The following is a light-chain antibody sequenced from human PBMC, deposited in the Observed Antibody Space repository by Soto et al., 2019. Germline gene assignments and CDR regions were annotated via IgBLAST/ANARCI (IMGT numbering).Light chain of an antibody. CDR1: QSVSSSY. Sequence: ESMLSQSQGTLSLTTGERATLSCRASQSVSSSYLAWYQQKPGQAPRLLIYGASSRATGIPDRFSGSGSGTDFTLTISSLQPDDFAPYYCQHYNSYSEAFDQRAKVDI. J-gene: IGKJ1*01. CDR3: QHYNSYSEA. CDR2: GAS. V-gene: IGKV3-20*01.